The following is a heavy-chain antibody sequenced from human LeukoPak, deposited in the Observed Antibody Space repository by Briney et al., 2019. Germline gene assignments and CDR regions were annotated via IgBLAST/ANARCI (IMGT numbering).Heavy chain of an antibody. V-gene: IGHV4-31*03. Sequence: SQTLSLTCTVSGGSISSGGYYWSWFRQHPGKGLEWIGYIYYSGNTYYNPSLKSRVTLPVDTSKNQFSLKLSSVTAADTAVYYCARVAQYSGYDLDYWGQGTLVTVSS. D-gene: IGHD5-12*01. CDR3: ARVAQYSGYDLDY. J-gene: IGHJ4*02. CDR2: IYYSGNT. CDR1: GGSISSGGYY.